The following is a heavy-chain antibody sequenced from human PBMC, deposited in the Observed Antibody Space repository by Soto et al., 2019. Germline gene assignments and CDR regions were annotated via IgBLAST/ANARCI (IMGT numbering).Heavy chain of an antibody. CDR2: IIPMFGTA. J-gene: IGHJ4*02. Sequence: QVQLVQSGAEVKKPESSVKVSCKAPGGTFSTYAISWVRQAPGQGLEWMGGIIPMFGTANYAQRFQDRVTITADECTNTVYMELSSLRSEDTAVYFCASGIQLWLRRINNGYSGWGQGTLVTVSS. CDR1: GGTFSTYA. CDR3: ASGIQLWLRRINNGYSG. D-gene: IGHD5-18*01. V-gene: IGHV1-69*12.